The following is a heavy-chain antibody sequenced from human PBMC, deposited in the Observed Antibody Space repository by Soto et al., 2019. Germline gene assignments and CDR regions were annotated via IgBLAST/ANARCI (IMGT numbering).Heavy chain of an antibody. CDR3: AKGHPDPSKQWLVYEYFQH. CDR2: ISYDGSNK. J-gene: IGHJ1*01. CDR1: GFTFSSYG. D-gene: IGHD6-19*01. Sequence: GGSLRLSCAASGFTFSSYGMHWVRQAPGKGLEWVAVISYDGSNKYYADSVKGRFTISRDNSKNTLYLQMNSLRAEDTAVYYCAKGHPDPSKQWLVYEYFQHWGQGTLVTVSS. V-gene: IGHV3-30*18.